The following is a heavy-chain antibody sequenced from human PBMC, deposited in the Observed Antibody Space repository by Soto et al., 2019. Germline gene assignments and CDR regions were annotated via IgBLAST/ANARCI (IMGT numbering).Heavy chain of an antibody. D-gene: IGHD3-9*01. V-gene: IGHV3-23*01. CDR1: GFTFSSYA. Sequence: EVPLFESGGGLVQPAGSLRLSCAASGFTFSSYAMSWVRQAPGKGLEWVSAISGRGGSTYYADSVKGRFTISSDNSKNTLYMQMNSLRAEDTVVYYCAKDQGGAHFENCTYWGQGTLVTVSS. CDR3: AKDQGGAHFENCTY. CDR2: ISGRGGST. J-gene: IGHJ4*02.